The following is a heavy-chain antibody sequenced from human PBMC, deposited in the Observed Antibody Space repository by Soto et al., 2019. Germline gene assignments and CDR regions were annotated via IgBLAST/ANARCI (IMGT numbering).Heavy chain of an antibody. J-gene: IGHJ4*02. CDR3: AKVHIMVVAGSTFDY. Sequence: SETLSLTCAVSGYSISSGSYWGWIRQSPEMGLEWIVSMYHGGTTFYNPSLKSRVSMSMDTSKNQFSLKLTSVTAADTAIYYCAKVHIMVVAGSTFDYWGQGTLVTVSS. V-gene: IGHV4-38-2*01. CDR2: MYHGGTT. CDR1: GYSISSGSY. D-gene: IGHD2-15*01.